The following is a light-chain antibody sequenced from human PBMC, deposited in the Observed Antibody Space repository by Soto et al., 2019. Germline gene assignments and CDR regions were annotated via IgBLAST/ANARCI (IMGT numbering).Light chain of an antibody. CDR1: QGISSY. J-gene: IGKJ3*01. CDR3: TQYNGYPLT. Sequence: DIQMTPSRSSLSAYVEDRVTITCRASQGISSYLNWYQQKPGKAPNLLIFDASSLQSGVPPRFSGSGSGTEFTLTISSLQPDDFAPYYSTQYNGYPLTFAPGNIVDIK. V-gene: IGKV1-17*01. CDR2: DAS.